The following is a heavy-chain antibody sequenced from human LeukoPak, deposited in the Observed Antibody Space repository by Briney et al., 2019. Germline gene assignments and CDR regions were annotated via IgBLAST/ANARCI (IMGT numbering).Heavy chain of an antibody. CDR2: IKQDGSEK. CDR3: ARDNGFAPFDY. CDR1: GFTFSTYW. Sequence: GGSLRLSCAASGFTFSTYWMTWVRQAPGKGLEWVANIKQDGSEKYYVDSVKGRFTISRDNAKNSLYLQMNSLRAEDTAVYYCARDNGFAPFDYWGQGTLVTVSS. D-gene: IGHD6-25*01. V-gene: IGHV3-7*01. J-gene: IGHJ4*02.